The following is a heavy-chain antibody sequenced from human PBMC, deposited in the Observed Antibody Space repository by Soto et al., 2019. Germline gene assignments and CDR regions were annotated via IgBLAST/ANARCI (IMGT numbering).Heavy chain of an antibody. CDR1: GYPVTAYY. D-gene: IGHD3-3*01. Sequence: QLHLVQSGAVVKKPGASVTVSCSASGYPVTAYYMHWVRQAPGRGLEWMGGINPATGAAKYTQTFQGRVTMTREPSTSTVFMELSVLTSEDTAVFYCARGGGVGVAGSAAFDMWGQGTLVTVSS. J-gene: IGHJ3*02. V-gene: IGHV1-2*02. CDR3: ARGGGVGVAGSAAFDM. CDR2: INPATGAA.